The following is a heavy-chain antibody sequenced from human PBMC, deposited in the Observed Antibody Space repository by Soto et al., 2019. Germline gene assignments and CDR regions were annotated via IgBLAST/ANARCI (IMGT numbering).Heavy chain of an antibody. CDR3: AKDLGYCSSTSCSRWGDYYYYYYGMDV. CDR1: GFTFSSYG. J-gene: IGHJ6*02. V-gene: IGHV3-30*18. Sequence: PGGSLRLSCAASGFTFSSYGMHWVRQAPGKGLEWVAVISYDGSNKYYADSVKGRFTISRDNSKNTLYLQMNSLRAEDTAVYHCAKDLGYCSSTSCSRWGDYYYYYYGMDVWGQGTTVTVSS. CDR2: ISYDGSNK. D-gene: IGHD2-2*01.